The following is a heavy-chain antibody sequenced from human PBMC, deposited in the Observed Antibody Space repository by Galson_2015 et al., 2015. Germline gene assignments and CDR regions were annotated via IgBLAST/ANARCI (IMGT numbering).Heavy chain of an antibody. CDR2: ISSSSSTI. CDR1: GFTLLSYS. V-gene: IGHV3-48*02. J-gene: IGHJ4*02. Sequence: SLRLSCAASGFTLLSYSMNWVRQAPGKGLEWVSYISSSSSTIYYADSVKGRFTISRDNAKNSLYLQMNSLRDEDTAVYYRARELEVVTTRDDYWGQGTLVTVSS. D-gene: IGHD4-23*01. CDR3: ARELEVVTTRDDY.